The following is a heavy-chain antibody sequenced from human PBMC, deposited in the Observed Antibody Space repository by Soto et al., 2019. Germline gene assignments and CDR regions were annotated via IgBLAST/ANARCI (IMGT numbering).Heavy chain of an antibody. CDR3: ATSVNSAMAFDY. J-gene: IGHJ4*02. CDR1: GYPSPPTF. V-gene: IGHV1-46*01. Sequence: QVQLVQSGAEVKKPGASVKVSCKASGYPSPPTFITGGRQAPGQGLEWMGIINPNGGSTTYAQKFRAGFTMTRDTSTSTVYMELSSLRSEDSAVYYCATSVNSAMAFDYWGQGTLVTVSS. CDR2: INPNGGST. D-gene: IGHD5-18*01.